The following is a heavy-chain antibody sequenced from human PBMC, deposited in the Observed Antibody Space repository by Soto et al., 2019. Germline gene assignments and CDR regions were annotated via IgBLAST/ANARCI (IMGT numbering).Heavy chain of an antibody. CDR3: ARDWFDP. V-gene: IGHV4-34*01. CDR2: INHSGST. Sequence: TLSLTCAVYGGSFSGYYWSWIRQPPGKGLEWIGEINHSGSTNYNPSLKSRVTISVDTSKNRFSLKLSSVTAADTAVYYCARDWFDPWGPGTLVTVSS. J-gene: IGHJ5*02. CDR1: GGSFSGYY.